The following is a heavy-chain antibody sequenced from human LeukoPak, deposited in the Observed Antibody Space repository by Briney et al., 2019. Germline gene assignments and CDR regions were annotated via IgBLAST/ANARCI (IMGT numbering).Heavy chain of an antibody. CDR3: AKDLTRTFPFDP. CDR2: ISGSGGST. D-gene: IGHD1-14*01. CDR1: GFTFSSYG. Sequence: GGSLRLSCAASGFTFSSYGMTWAGQAPGKGLEWASAISGSGGSTYYADSVKGRSTISRDNSKNTLYLQMNSLRAEDTAVYYCAKDLTRTFPFDPWGQGTLVTVSS. J-gene: IGHJ5*02. V-gene: IGHV3-23*01.